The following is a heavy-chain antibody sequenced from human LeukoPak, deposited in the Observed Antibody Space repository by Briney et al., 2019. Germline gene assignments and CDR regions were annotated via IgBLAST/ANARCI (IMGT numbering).Heavy chain of an antibody. CDR3: AGGIAGGYSYGRDY. D-gene: IGHD5-18*01. J-gene: IGHJ4*02. Sequence: GGSLRLSCAASGFTVSSNYMSWVRQAPRKGLEWVSVIYSAGSTYYADSVKGRFTISRDNSKNTLYLQMNSLRAEDTAVYYCAGGIAGGYSYGRDYGGQRTLVTVSS. CDR1: GFTVSSNY. V-gene: IGHV3-66*02. CDR2: IYSAGST.